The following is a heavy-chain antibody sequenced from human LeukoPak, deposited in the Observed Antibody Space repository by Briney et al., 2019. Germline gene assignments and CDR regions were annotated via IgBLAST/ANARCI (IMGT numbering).Heavy chain of an antibody. D-gene: IGHD1-26*01. CDR1: GYSFTSYW. Sequence: GESLKISCKGFGYSFTSYWIGWARQIPGKGLEWMGIIYPSDSDTRYSPSFQGEVTISADKSISTAYLQWSSLKASDIAMYYCARQGPGSYPPLDYWGQGTLVTVSS. CDR3: ARQGPGSYPPLDY. V-gene: IGHV5-51*01. J-gene: IGHJ4*02. CDR2: IYPSDSDT.